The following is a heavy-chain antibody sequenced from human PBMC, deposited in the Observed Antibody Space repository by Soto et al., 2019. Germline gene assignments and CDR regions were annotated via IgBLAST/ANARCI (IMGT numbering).Heavy chain of an antibody. CDR2: IKQDGSEK. D-gene: IGHD2-21*02. J-gene: IGHJ4*02. V-gene: IGHV3-7*05. Sequence: GGSLRLSCAASGFTFSSYWMSWVRHAPGKGLEWVANIKQDGSEKYYVDSVKGRFTISRDNAKNSLYLQMNSLRAEDTAVYYCARDDIVVVTAIPGVLDYWGQGTLVTVSS. CDR1: GFTFSSYW. CDR3: ARDDIVVVTAIPGVLDY.